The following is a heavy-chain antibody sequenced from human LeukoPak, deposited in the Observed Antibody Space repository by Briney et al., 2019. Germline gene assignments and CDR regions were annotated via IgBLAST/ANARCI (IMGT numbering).Heavy chain of an antibody. CDR3: ARDQSNYDFLWFDP. CDR2: IYYSGST. V-gene: IGHV4-59*01. CDR1: GGSISSYY. D-gene: IGHD3-3*01. J-gene: IGHJ5*02. Sequence: SETLSLTCTVSGGSISSYYWRWIRQPPGKGLEWIGYIYYSGSTNYNPSLKSRVTISVDTSKKQFSLKLSSVTAADTAVYYCARDQSNYDFLWFDPWGQGTLVTVSS.